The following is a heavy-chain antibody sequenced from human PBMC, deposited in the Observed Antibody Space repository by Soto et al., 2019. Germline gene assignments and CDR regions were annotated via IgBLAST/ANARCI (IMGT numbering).Heavy chain of an antibody. CDR1: GGTFSSYT. CDR3: AREVRESMIFVVGPLGYYYYYYMDV. CDR2: IIPILGIA. D-gene: IGHD2-2*01. Sequence: ASVKVSCKASGGTFSSYTISWVRQAPGQGLEWMGRIIPILGIANYAQKFQGRVTITADKSTSTAYMELSSLRSEDTAVYYCAREVRESMIFVVGPLGYYYYYYMDVWGKGTTVTVSS. J-gene: IGHJ6*03. V-gene: IGHV1-69*04.